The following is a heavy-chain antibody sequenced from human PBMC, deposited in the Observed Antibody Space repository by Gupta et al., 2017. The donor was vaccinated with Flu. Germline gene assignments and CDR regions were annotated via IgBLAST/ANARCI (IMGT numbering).Heavy chain of an antibody. Sequence: QVQLVQSGAEVKKPGSSVKVSCKASGGTFNSYAFSWVRQAPGQGLEWMGGVIPIFGTTNYAQKFQGRVTITADQSTRTAYMYLSSLRSEDTAIYYCARGGVEATGFDSWGQGPLVTVSS. CDR1: GGTFNSYA. CDR3: ARGGVEATGFDS. CDR2: VIPIFGTT. V-gene: IGHV1-69*01. D-gene: IGHD6-13*01. J-gene: IGHJ4*02.